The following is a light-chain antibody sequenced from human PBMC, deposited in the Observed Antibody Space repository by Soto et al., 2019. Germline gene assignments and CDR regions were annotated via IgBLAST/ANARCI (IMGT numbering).Light chain of an antibody. J-gene: IGKJ1*01. V-gene: IGKV3-20*01. CDR3: HQYASSFGT. CDR1: QSVGHMF. Sequence: EIVLNKSPDTLSLSPGDRATLSCRASQSVGHMFLAWFQQKPGQAPRLLIFDAYRRATGIPDRFSGSGSGTNFALTISRLEPEDFALYYCHQYASSFGTFGQGTKV. CDR2: DAY.